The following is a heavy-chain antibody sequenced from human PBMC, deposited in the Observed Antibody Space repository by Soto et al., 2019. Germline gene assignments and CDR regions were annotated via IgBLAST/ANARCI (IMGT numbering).Heavy chain of an antibody. CDR2: IIPIFGTA. CDR3: ARGRTMIVVVSDSPYYGMDV. D-gene: IGHD3-22*01. Sequence: QVQLVQSGAEVKKPGSSVKVSCKASGGTFSSYAISWVRQAPGQGLEWMGGIIPIFGTANYAQKFQGRVTITADESTSTAYMELSSLRSEDTAVYYCARGRTMIVVVSDSPYYGMDVWGQGTTVTVSS. V-gene: IGHV1-69*01. J-gene: IGHJ6*02. CDR1: GGTFSSYA.